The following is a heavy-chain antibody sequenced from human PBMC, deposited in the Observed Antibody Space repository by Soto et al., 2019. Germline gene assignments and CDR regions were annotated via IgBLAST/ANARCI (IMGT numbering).Heavy chain of an antibody. CDR3: ARQSGGGALDI. J-gene: IGHJ3*02. V-gene: IGHV3-74*01. D-gene: IGHD3-10*01. CDR2: INSDGSST. CDR1: GFTFSSYW. Sequence: EVQLVESGGGLVQPGGSLRLSCAASGFTFSSYWMHWVRQAPGKGLVWVSRINSDGSSTSYADSVKGRFTISRDNAKKSLYRQMDSLRAEDTAVFYCARQSGGGALDIGGQGTMVTVSS.